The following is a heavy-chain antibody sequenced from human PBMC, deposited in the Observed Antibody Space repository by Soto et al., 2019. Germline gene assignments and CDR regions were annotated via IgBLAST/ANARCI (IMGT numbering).Heavy chain of an antibody. Sequence: SETLSLTCTVSGGSISSGGYYWSWILQHPGKGLEWIGYIYYSGSTYYNPSLKSRVTISVDASKNQFSLKLSSVTAADTAVYYCARSLGNYYGSGSYYGFDYWGQGTLVTVSS. V-gene: IGHV4-31*03. J-gene: IGHJ4*02. CDR1: GGSISSGGYY. CDR2: IYYSGST. D-gene: IGHD3-10*01. CDR3: ARSLGNYYGSGSYYGFDY.